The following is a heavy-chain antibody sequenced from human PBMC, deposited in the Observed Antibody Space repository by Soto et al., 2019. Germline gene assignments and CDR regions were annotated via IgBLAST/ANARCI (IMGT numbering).Heavy chain of an antibody. V-gene: IGHV3-23*01. D-gene: IGHD6-6*01. CDR2: ISGSDDST. J-gene: IGHJ4*02. CDR1: GFTFSSYA. Sequence: GGSLRLSCAASGFTFSSYAMSWVRQAPGKGLEWVSVISGSDDSTYYADSVKGRFTISRDNCKNTLYLQMNSLRAEDTAVYYCAKRSSSSTFDYWGQGTLVTVSS. CDR3: AKRSSSSTFDY.